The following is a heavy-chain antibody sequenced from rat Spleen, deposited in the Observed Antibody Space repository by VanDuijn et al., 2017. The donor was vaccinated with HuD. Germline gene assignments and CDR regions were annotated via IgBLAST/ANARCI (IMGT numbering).Heavy chain of an antibody. Sequence: EVQLQESGPALVKPSQSLSLTCSVTGYSITSGYGWNWIRKFPGNKLEWMGYINSAGSTNYNPPLKSQISITRDTSKNHFFLQLTSVTTEDTATYYCARSFVRPFFDYWGHGVMVTVSS. J-gene: IGHJ2*01. CDR3: ARSFVRPFFDY. CDR1: GYSITSGYG. V-gene: IGHV3-3*01. CDR2: INSAGST. D-gene: IGHD1-11*01.